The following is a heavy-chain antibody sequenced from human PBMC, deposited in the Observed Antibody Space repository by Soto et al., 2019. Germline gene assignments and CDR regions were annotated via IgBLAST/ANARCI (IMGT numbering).Heavy chain of an antibody. D-gene: IGHD5-18*01. Sequence: QVQLVQSGSDVKKPGASLTVSCKASGYIFSDYYIHWVRQAPGQGLEWMGWIDPRNGGTKYAQKFQDRLTMTTDTSTSTAFLELRRLRLDATAVFFCARVLYRNVIHAWGQGTLVTVSS. CDR1: GYIFSDYY. J-gene: IGHJ4*02. V-gene: IGHV1-2*02. CDR2: IDPRNGGT. CDR3: ARVLYRNVIHA.